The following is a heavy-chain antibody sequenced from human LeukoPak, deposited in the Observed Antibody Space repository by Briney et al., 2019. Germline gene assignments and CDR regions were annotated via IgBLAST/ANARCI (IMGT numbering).Heavy chain of an antibody. J-gene: IGHJ4*02. CDR1: GGSFSGYY. D-gene: IGHD3-22*01. Sequence: SETLSLTCAVYGGSFSGYYWSWIRQPPGKGLEWIGEINHSGSTNYNPSLKSRVTISVDTSKNQFSLKLSSVTAADTAVYYCARAVSGHYYDSTGADYWGQGTLVTVSS. CDR3: ARAVSGHYYDSTGADY. CDR2: INHSGST. V-gene: IGHV4-34*01.